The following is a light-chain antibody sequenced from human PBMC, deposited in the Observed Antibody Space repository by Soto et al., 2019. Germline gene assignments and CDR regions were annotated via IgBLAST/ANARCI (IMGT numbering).Light chain of an antibody. V-gene: IGLV7-46*01. Sequence: QSAVTQEPSLTVSPGETVTLTCGSSTGDVTSGHYPYWFQQKPGQAPRTLIYDTSNKHSWTPARFSGSLLGGKAVLTLSGAQPEDEAEYYCLLFYSGSCVFGGGTKVTVL. J-gene: IGLJ3*02. CDR3: LLFYSGSCV. CDR1: TGDVTSGHY. CDR2: DTS.